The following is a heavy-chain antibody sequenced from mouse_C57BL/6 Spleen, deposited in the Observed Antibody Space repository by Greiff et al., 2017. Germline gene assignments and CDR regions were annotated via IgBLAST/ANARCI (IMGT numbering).Heavy chain of an antibody. CDR3: ARTANYDGFAY. CDR2: IYLGDGDT. J-gene: IGHJ3*01. D-gene: IGHD2-4*01. Sequence: ESGAELVKPGASVKISCKASGYAFSSYWMNWVKQRPGKGLEWIGQIYLGDGDTNYNGKFKGKATLTADKSSSTAYMQLSRLTSEDSAVYFCARTANYDGFAYWGQGTLVTVSA. CDR1: GYAFSSYW. V-gene: IGHV1-80*01.